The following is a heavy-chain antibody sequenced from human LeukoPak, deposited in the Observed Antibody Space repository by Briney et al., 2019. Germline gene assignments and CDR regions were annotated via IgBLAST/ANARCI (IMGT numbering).Heavy chain of an antibody. CDR1: GLTFSSYA. J-gene: IGHJ3*02. CDR3: AKDLRYSSSWYGGTDAFDI. D-gene: IGHD6-13*01. CDR2: ISGSGGST. V-gene: IGHV3-23*01. Sequence: GGSLRLSCAASGLTFSSYAMSWVRQAPGKGLEWVSAISGSGGSTSYADSVNGRFTISRDNSKNTPYLQMNSLRAEDTAVYYCAKDLRYSSSWYGGTDAFDIWGQGTMVTVSS.